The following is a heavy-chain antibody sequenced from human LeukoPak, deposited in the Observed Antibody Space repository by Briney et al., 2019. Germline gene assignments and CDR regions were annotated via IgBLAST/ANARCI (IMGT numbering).Heavy chain of an antibody. CDR3: ARANPPGISFFDY. D-gene: IGHD2-15*01. CDR1: GFTFSSYS. Sequence: GGSLRLSCAASGFTFSSYSMNWVRQAPGKGLEWVSSITSSSSSIYYADSVKGRFTISRDNAKNSLYLQMNSLRAEDTAVYYCARANPPGISFFDYWGQGTLVTVSS. V-gene: IGHV3-21*01. CDR2: ITSSSSSI. J-gene: IGHJ4*02.